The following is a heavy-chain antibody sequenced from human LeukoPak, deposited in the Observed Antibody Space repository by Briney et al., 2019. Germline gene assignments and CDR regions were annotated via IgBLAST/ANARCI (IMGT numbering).Heavy chain of an antibody. Sequence: ASVKVSCKASGYTFTGYYMHWVRQAPGQGLEWMGWINPNSGGTDYAPKFQGRVTMTRDTSISTAYMELSSLRSDDTAVYYCARDGGPSGSPEYYFDYWGQGTLVTVSS. V-gene: IGHV1-2*02. CDR2: INPNSGGT. CDR3: ARDGGPSGSPEYYFDY. D-gene: IGHD3-3*01. J-gene: IGHJ4*02. CDR1: GYTFTGYY.